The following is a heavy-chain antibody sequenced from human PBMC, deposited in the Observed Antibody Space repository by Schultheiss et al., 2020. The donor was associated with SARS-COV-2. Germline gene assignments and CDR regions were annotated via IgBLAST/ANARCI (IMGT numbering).Heavy chain of an antibody. V-gene: IGHV3-66*01. CDR3: ARGPSEYYDGSGYYYVFDY. CDR2: IYSDGST. CDR1: GFTFSSYA. Sequence: GGSLRLSCAASGFTFSSYAMSWVRQAPGKGLEWVSVIYSDGSTYYADSVKGRFTISRDNSKNTLYLQMNSLRVEDTAVYYCARGPSEYYDGSGYYYVFDYWGQGTLVTVSS. D-gene: IGHD3-22*01. J-gene: IGHJ4*02.